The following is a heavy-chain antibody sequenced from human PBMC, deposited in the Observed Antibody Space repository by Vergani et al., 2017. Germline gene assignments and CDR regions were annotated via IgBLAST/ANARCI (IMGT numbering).Heavy chain of an antibody. J-gene: IGHJ4*02. CDR2: ISAYNGNT. D-gene: IGHD3-22*01. V-gene: IGHV1-18*01. CDR3: ARVIDYYDSSGHIDY. CDR1: GYTFTSYG. Sequence: QVQLVQSGAEVKKPGASVKVSCKASGYTFTSYGISWVRQAPGQGLEWMGWISAYNGNTNYAQKLQGRVTMTTETSTSTAYMELRSLRSDDTAVYYCARVIDYYDSSGHIDYWGQGTLVTVSS.